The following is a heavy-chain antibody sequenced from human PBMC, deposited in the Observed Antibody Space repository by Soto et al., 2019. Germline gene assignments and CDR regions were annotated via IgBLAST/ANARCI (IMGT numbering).Heavy chain of an antibody. J-gene: IGHJ4*02. CDR2: INQDGSEK. Sequence: GGSLRLSCAASGFTFSSYWMSWVRQAPGKGLEWVANINQDGSEKYYVDSVKGRFTISRDNAKNSLYLQMNSLRAEDTAVYYCARDPVSYYYDSSGFAGVDYWGQGTLVTVSS. D-gene: IGHD3-22*01. CDR3: ARDPVSYYYDSSGFAGVDY. CDR1: GFTFSSYW. V-gene: IGHV3-7*01.